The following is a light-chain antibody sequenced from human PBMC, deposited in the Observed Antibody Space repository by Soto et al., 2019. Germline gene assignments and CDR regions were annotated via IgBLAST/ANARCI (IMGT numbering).Light chain of an antibody. CDR1: SRDVGGYNY. CDR3: SSYAGSTPYV. V-gene: IGLV2-8*01. Sequence: QSALTQPPSASGSPGQSVTISCTGTSRDVGGYNYVSWYQQHPGKAPKLMIYEVSKRPSGVPDRFSGSKSGNTASLTVSGLQAEDEADYYCSSYAGSTPYVFGPGTKLTVL. CDR2: EVS. J-gene: IGLJ1*01.